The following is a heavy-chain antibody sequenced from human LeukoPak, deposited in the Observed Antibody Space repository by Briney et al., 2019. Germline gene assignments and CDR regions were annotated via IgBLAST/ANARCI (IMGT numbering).Heavy chain of an antibody. CDR3: AREGQQLVDY. CDR2: ISSSSSYT. J-gene: IGHJ4*02. Sequence: GGSLRLSCAASGFTLSDYYMSWIRQAPGKGLEWVSYISSSSSYTNYADSVKGRFTISRDNAKNSLYLQMNSLRAEDTAVYYCAREGQQLVDYWGQGTLVTVSS. CDR1: GFTLSDYY. D-gene: IGHD6-13*01. V-gene: IGHV3-11*06.